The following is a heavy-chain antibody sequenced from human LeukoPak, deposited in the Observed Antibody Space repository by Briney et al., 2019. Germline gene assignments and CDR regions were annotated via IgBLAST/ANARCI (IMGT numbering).Heavy chain of an antibody. J-gene: IGHJ5*02. V-gene: IGHV1-8*01. CDR3: ARGPRSGDLSLGYWFDP. CDR2: MNPNSGNT. D-gene: IGHD3-10*02. CDR1: VYTCPSYD. Sequence: ASVKVSCKASVYTCPSYDLNWVRQATGQGLEWMGWMNPNSGNTGYAQNFQGRLTMTRNTSISTVYMELSSLRSEDTAVYYCARGPRSGDLSLGYWFDPWSQGTLVSVSS.